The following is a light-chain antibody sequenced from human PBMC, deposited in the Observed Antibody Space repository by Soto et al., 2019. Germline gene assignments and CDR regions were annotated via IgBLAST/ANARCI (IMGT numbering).Light chain of an antibody. Sequence: QSALTQPPSASGSPGQSVTISCTGTSSDVGGYNYVSWYQQHPGKPPKLMISEVSKRPAGVPDRFSGSKSGTTASLTVSGLQAEDEADYYCSSFAGNNNLVFGGGTKVTVL. CDR3: SSFAGNNNLV. CDR2: EVS. CDR1: SSDVGGYNY. V-gene: IGLV2-8*01. J-gene: IGLJ2*01.